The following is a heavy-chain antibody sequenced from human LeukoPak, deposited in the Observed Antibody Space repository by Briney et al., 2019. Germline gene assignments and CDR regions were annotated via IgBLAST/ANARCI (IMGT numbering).Heavy chain of an antibody. J-gene: IGHJ4*02. CDR1: GFTFSSYA. V-gene: IGHV3-23*01. Sequence: GGSLRLSCAASGFTFSSYAMSWVRQAPGKGLEWVSTFSGSSSKTYYADSVKGRFTISRDNSKNTLYLQMNSLRAEDTAVYFCARSQDGGRLFHFDYWGQGTLVTVSS. D-gene: IGHD1-26*01. CDR3: ARSQDGGRLFHFDY. CDR2: FSGSSSKT.